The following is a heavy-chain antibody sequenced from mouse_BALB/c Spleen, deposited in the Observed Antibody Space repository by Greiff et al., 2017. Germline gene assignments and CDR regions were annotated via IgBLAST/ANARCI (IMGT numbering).Heavy chain of an antibody. V-gene: IGHV5-4*02. CDR1: GFTFSDYY. CDR2: ISDGGSYT. Sequence: EVMLVESGGALVKPGGSLKLSCAASGFTFSDYYMYWVRQTPEKRLEWVATISDGGSYTYYPDSVKGRFTISRDNAKNNLYLQMSSLKSEDTAMYYCARDANYYGSSSYYFDYWGQGTTLTVSS. D-gene: IGHD1-1*01. J-gene: IGHJ2*01. CDR3: ARDANYYGSSSYYFDY.